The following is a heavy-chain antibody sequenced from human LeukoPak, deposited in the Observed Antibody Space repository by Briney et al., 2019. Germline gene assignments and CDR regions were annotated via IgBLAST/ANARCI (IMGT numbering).Heavy chain of an antibody. V-gene: IGHV3-30-3*01. Sequence: PGGSLRLSCAASGFTFSSYAMHWVRQAPGKGLEWVAAISYDGSNKYYADSVKGRFTISRDNSKNTLYLQMNSLRAEDTAVYYCARDPLAHIAVATYGAFDIWGQGTMVTVSS. D-gene: IGHD6-19*01. CDR1: GFTFSSYA. CDR2: ISYDGSNK. CDR3: ARDPLAHIAVATYGAFDI. J-gene: IGHJ3*02.